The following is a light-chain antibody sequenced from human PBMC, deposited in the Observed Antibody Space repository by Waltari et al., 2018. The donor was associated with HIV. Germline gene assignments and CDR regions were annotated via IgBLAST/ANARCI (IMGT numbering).Light chain of an antibody. CDR1: QIISTY. Sequence: DIQMTQSPSNLSASVGDRVTITCRASQIISTYLAWYQQKPGKAPKVLIYKASSLESGVPSRFSGSGSGTEFTLTISSLQPDDFATYYCPQYNSYSPSTFGQGTKLEIK. CDR3: PQYNSYSPST. V-gene: IGKV1-5*03. J-gene: IGKJ2*01. CDR2: KAS.